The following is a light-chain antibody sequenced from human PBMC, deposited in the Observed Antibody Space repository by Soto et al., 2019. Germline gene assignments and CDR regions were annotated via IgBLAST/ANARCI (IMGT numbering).Light chain of an antibody. J-gene: IGLJ1*01. CDR3: SSYTSGITPYV. V-gene: IGLV2-14*01. CDR2: AVS. Sequence: QSVLTQPASVSGSPGQSITISCTGTSSDVGGHNDVSWYQQHPGKAPKLLIYAVSNRPSGVSNRFSGSKSGNTASLTISGLQAEDEADYYCSSYTSGITPYVFGTGTKVTVL. CDR1: SSDVGGHND.